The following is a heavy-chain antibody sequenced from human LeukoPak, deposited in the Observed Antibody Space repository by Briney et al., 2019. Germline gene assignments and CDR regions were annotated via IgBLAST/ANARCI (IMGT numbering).Heavy chain of an antibody. CDR3: AREDNRDALDI. CDR1: GFTFSCSE. CDR2: IYRDERPR. J-gene: IGHJ3*02. Sequence: GGSLSLFCGGSGFTFSCSEMNWVRHAPGKGLEWLSYIYRDERPRYYAHSVKGRFTIARDDARNSLYLQMRSLRAEDTDVYYCAREDNRDALDIWGRGTLVTVSS. V-gene: IGHV3-48*03.